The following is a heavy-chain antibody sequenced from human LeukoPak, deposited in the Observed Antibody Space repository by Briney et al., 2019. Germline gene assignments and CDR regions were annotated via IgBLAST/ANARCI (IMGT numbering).Heavy chain of an antibody. V-gene: IGHV3-21*01. Sequence: GGSLRLSCAASGFTFSNYNMNWVRQAPGKSLEWVSSITSDGRLKYYVDSVRGRFTISRDNAKNSLYLQMNSLRAEDTAVYYCARDPYYYGSSGSPYYYYYMDVWGKGTTVTVSS. CDR2: ITSDGRLK. CDR1: GFTFSNYN. CDR3: ARDPYYYGSSGSPYYYYYMDV. D-gene: IGHD3-22*01. J-gene: IGHJ6*03.